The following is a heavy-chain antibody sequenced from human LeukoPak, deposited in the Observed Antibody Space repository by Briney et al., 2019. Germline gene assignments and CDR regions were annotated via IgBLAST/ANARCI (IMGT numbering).Heavy chain of an antibody. J-gene: IGHJ4*02. CDR3: AKDYRSGWYPYYFDY. CDR2: ISWNSGSI. V-gene: IGHV3-9*01. D-gene: IGHD6-19*01. Sequence: GRSLRLSCAASGFTFDDYAMHWVRQAPGKGLEWVSGISWNSGSIGYADSVKGRFTISRDNAKNSLYLQMNSLRAEDTALYYCAKDYRSGWYPYYFDYWGQGTLVTVSS. CDR1: GFTFDDYA.